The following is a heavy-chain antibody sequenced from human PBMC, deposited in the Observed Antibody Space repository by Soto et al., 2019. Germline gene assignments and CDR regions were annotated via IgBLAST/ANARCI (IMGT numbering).Heavy chain of an antibody. CDR3: ARELGFIAAASNYYGMDV. D-gene: IGHD6-6*01. CDR2: VSYTGST. V-gene: IGHV4-30-4*08. CDR1: GGSISSSSYY. Sequence: SETLSLTCTVSGGSISSSSYYWGWIRQPPGKGLEWIGYVSYTGSTYYNPSLRGRLNISIDTSKRQFSLRLSSVTAADTALYYCARELGFIAAASNYYGMDVWGQGTTVTVSS. J-gene: IGHJ6*02.